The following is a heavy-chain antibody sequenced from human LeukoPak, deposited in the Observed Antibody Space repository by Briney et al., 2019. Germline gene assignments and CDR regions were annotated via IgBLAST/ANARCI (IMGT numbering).Heavy chain of an antibody. V-gene: IGHV3-21*01. Sequence: GGSLRLSCAASGFTFSSYAMSWVRQAPGKGLEWVSSISSSSSYIYYADSVKGRFTISRDNAKNSLYLQMNSLRAEDTAVYYCARLVDYYGSGDFADYWGQGTLVTVSS. CDR2: ISSSSSYI. CDR3: ARLVDYYGSGDFADY. J-gene: IGHJ4*02. D-gene: IGHD3-10*01. CDR1: GFTFSSYA.